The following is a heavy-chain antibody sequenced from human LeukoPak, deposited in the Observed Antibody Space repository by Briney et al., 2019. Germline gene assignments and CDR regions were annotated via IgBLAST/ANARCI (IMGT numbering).Heavy chain of an antibody. J-gene: IGHJ4*02. CDR3: ARDQRSGSENY. CDR2: IYSGGST. V-gene: IGHV3-66*01. D-gene: IGHD3-22*01. CDR1: GFTFNNAW. Sequence: GGSLRLSCAASGFTFNNAWMTWVRQAPGKGLEWVSVIYSGGSTYYADSVKGRFTISRDNSKNTLYLQMNSLRAEDTAVYYCARDQRSGSENYWGQGTLVTVSS.